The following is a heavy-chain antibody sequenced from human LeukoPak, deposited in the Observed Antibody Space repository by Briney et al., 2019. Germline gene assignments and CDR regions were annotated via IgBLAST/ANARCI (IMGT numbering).Heavy chain of an antibody. D-gene: IGHD2-15*01. Sequence: ASVKVSCKASGYTFSDYFMHWVRQAPGQGLEWMGIINPSGCITSYAQKFKGRITMTRDMSTSTVYMELSSLRSEDTAVYYCARGGYCSGGSCSNPDQYSSGWYFWYFDYWGQGTLVTVSS. V-gene: IGHV1-46*01. CDR3: ARGGYCSGGSCSNPDQYSSGWYFWYFDY. J-gene: IGHJ4*02. CDR2: INPSGCIT. CDR1: GYTFSDYF.